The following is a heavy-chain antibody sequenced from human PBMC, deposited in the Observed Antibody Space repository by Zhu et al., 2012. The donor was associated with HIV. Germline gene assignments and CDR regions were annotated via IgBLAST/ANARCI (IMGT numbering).Heavy chain of an antibody. D-gene: IGHD3-10*01. CDR1: GASISSGDHY. J-gene: IGHJ4*02. CDR2: IYYTGST. CDR3: ARATPGYFGSGIDF. V-gene: IGHV4-30-4*08. Sequence: QVQLQESGPRLVKPSQTLSLTCTVSGASISSGDHYWTWIRQPPGKGLEWMGNIYYTGSTYYNPSLKGRILLSVVTSKNQLSLSLNYVTAADTAVYYCARATPGYFGSGIDFWGQGNPGHRLL.